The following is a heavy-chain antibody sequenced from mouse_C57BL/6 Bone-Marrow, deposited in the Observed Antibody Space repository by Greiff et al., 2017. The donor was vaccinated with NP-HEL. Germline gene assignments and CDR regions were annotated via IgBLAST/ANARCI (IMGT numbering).Heavy chain of an antibody. D-gene: IGHD3-2*02. CDR3: ARDSGYAFDY. CDR2: INPSNGAT. Sequence: VQLQQPGTELVKPGASVKLSCKASGYTFTSYWMYWVKQRPGQGLDWIGNINPSNGATNYNEKFKSKATLTVDKSSSTAYMQLSSLTSEDSAVYDCARDSGYAFDYWGQGTTLTVSS. CDR1: GYTFTSYW. J-gene: IGHJ2*01. V-gene: IGHV1-53*01.